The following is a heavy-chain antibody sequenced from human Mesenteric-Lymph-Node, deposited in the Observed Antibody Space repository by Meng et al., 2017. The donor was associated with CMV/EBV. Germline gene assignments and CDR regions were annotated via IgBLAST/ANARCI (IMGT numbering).Heavy chain of an antibody. Sequence: GESLKISCAASGFTFSSYAMSWVRQAPGKGLEWVSAIRASTGSTYYADSVKGRFTVSRDNAKSSLSLQMNSLRAEDTAVYYCAREHSGFDPRESWGLGTLVTVSS. V-gene: IGHV3-23*01. D-gene: IGHD5-12*01. CDR1: GFTFSSYA. CDR3: AREHSGFDPRES. J-gene: IGHJ5*02. CDR2: IRASTGST.